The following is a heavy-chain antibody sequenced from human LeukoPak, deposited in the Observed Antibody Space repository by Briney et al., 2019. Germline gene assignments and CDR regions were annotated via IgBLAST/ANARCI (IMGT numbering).Heavy chain of an antibody. J-gene: IGHJ4*02. CDR2: IYYSGST. CDR1: GGSISSSSYY. Sequence: SETLSLTCTVSGGSISSSSYYRGWIRQPPGKGLEWIGSIYYSGSTYYNPSLKSRVTISVDTSKNQFSPRLSSVTAADTAVYYCARLHSHWGQGTLVTVSS. CDR3: ARLHSH. V-gene: IGHV4-39*01.